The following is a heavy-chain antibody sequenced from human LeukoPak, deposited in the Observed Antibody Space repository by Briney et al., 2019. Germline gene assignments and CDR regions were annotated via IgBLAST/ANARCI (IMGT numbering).Heavy chain of an antibody. Sequence: GGSLRLSCAASGFTFSSYAMHWVRQAPGKGLEWVAVISYDGSNKYYADSVKGRFTISRDNSKNTLYLQMNSLRAEDTAVYYCATNIVVVPAALFDYWGQGTLVTVSS. J-gene: IGHJ4*02. CDR1: GFTFSSYA. CDR3: ATNIVVVPAALFDY. CDR2: ISYDGSNK. V-gene: IGHV3-30*04. D-gene: IGHD2-2*01.